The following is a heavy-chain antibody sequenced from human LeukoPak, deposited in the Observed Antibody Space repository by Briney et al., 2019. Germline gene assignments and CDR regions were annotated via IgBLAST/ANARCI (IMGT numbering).Heavy chain of an antibody. Sequence: SETLSLTCTVSGGSISSYYWSWIRQPPGKGLEWIGYIYYSGSTYYNPSLKSRVTISVDTSKNQFSLKLSSVTAADTAVYYCARGPRGYSLDGLNWFDPWGQGTLVTVSS. V-gene: IGHV4-59*12. CDR1: GGSISSYY. J-gene: IGHJ5*02. D-gene: IGHD6-13*01. CDR3: ARGPRGYSLDGLNWFDP. CDR2: IYYSGST.